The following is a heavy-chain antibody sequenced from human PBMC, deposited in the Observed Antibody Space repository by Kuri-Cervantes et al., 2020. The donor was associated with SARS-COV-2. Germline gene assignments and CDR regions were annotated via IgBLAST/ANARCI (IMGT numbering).Heavy chain of an antibody. CDR3: ARQDFKREIDY. CDR1: GFTVSSNY. Sequence: LSLTCAASGFTVSSNYMSWVRQAPGKGLEWVSVIYSGGSTYYADSVKGRLTISRDNSKNTLYLQMNSLRAEDTAVYYCARQDFKREIDYWGQGTLVTVSS. CDR2: IYSGGST. D-gene: IGHD3-3*01. V-gene: IGHV3-53*01. J-gene: IGHJ4*02.